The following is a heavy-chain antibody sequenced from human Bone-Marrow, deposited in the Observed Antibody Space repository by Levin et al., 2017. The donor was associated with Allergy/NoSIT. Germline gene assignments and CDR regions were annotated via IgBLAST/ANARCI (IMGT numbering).Heavy chain of an antibody. CDR3: AGEGTRSSSWHFS. D-gene: IGHD6-13*01. CDR2: IFYSGGT. CDR1: GGSIKTNIYY. J-gene: IGHJ5*02. V-gene: IGHV4-39*02. Sequence: PSETLSLTCTVSGGSIKTNIYYWGWIRQPPGKGLEWIGSIFYSGGTYYNPSFETRVTMSVDTSKNQFSLKVNSVTAADTAVYYCAGEGTRSSSWHFSWGQGTLVTVSS.